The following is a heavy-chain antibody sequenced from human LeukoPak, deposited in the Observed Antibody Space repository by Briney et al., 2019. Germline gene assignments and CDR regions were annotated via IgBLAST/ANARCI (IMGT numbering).Heavy chain of an antibody. D-gene: IGHD1-26*01. V-gene: IGHV3-23*01. CDR3: AKDLSGSYYDY. J-gene: IGHJ4*02. CDR2: ISTTGGNT. Sequence: GGSLRLSCTASGFIFSSYAMTWVRQAPGKDLEWVSGISTTGGNTYYADSVKGRFTISRDNSKNTLYLQMNSLRAEDTAVYYCAKDLSGSYYDYWGQGTLVTVSS. CDR1: GFIFSSYA.